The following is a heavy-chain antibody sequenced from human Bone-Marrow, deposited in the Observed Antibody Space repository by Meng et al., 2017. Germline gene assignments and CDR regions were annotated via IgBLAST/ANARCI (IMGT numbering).Heavy chain of an antibody. CDR3: ARGRDGYSCYGLFDY. D-gene: IGHD5-12*01. Sequence: SETRSPTCTVPGGSTSSYYWSWFRQPAGKGLEWIGRIYSSGSTNYNPSLKSRITISVDTSKNQFSLEQRSVTAADTAIYYCARGRDGYSCYGLFDYWGQGTLVTVSS. V-gene: IGHV4-4*07. J-gene: IGHJ4*02. CDR2: IYSSGST. CDR1: GGSTSSYY.